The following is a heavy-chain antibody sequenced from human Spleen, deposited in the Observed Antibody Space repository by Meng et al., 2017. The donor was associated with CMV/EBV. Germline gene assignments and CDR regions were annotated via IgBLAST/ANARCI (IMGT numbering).Heavy chain of an antibody. CDR2: INWDGGRT. D-gene: IGHD3-10*01. CDR3: ARVKSWFGEHQLDY. Sequence: GESLKISCAASGFNFDDHGMTWVRQAPGKGLEWVSVINWDGGRTDYADSVRGRFTISRDNAKNSVYLQMNSLRAEDTAVYYCARVKSWFGEHQLDYWGQGTLVTVSS. CDR1: GFNFDDHG. V-gene: IGHV3-20*04. J-gene: IGHJ4*02.